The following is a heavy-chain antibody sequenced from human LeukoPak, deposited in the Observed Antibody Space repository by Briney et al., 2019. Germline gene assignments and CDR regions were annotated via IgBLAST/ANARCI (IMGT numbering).Heavy chain of an antibody. V-gene: IGHV3-48*01. J-gene: IGHJ3*02. Sequence: GGSLRLSCATSGFTFSSFGMNWVRQAPGKGLEWVSYISSSSGTIDYADSVKGRFTISRDNAKNSLSLQMKSLRAEDTAVYYCAREGHCSTTSCALDAIEIWGQGTLVAVSS. CDR3: AREGHCSTTSCALDAIEI. CDR1: GFTFSSFG. D-gene: IGHD2-2*01. CDR2: ISSSSGTI.